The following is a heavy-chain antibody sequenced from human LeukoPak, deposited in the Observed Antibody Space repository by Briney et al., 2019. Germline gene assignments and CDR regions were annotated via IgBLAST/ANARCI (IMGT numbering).Heavy chain of an antibody. J-gene: IGHJ4*02. D-gene: IGHD3-3*01. CDR2: IYSGGST. V-gene: IGHV3-53*01. CDR3: ARATYDFWSGPNFDY. CDR1: GFTVSSNY. Sequence: GGFLRLSCAASGFTVSSNYMSWVRQAPGKGLEWVSVIYSGGSTYYADSVKGRFTISRDNSKNTLYLQMNSLRAEDTAVYYCARATYDFWSGPNFDYWGQGTLVTVSS.